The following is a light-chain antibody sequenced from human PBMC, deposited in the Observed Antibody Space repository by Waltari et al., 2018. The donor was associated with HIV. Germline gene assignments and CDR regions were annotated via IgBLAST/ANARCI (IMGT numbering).Light chain of an antibody. V-gene: IGKV4-1*01. CDR3: QQYYTNPHT. J-gene: IGKJ2*01. CDR1: QNILYSSNNKNY. Sequence: DIVMTQSPDSLAVSLGERATINCKSSQNILYSSNNKNYLAWYQQKPGQPPKLLIYWASTREFGVPDRFSGSGSGTDFTLTVSSLQAEDVAVYYCQQYYTNPHTFGQGTNLEIK. CDR2: WAS.